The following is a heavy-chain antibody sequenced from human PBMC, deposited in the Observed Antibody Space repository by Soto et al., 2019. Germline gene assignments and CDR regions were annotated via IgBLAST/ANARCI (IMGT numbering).Heavy chain of an antibody. J-gene: IGHJ6*02. Sequence: HPGGSLRLSCAASGFTFSSYGMHWVRQAPGKGLEWVAVISYDGSNKYYADSVKGRFTISRDNSKNTLYLQMNSLRAEDTAVYYCAKDGTITILGVVIPAGMDVWGPGTTVTVSS. CDR3: AKDGTITILGVVIPAGMDV. V-gene: IGHV3-30*18. D-gene: IGHD3-3*01. CDR2: ISYDGSNK. CDR1: GFTFSSYG.